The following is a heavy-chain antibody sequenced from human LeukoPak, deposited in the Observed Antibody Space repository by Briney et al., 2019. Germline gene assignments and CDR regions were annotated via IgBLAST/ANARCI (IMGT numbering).Heavy chain of an antibody. CDR2: IFTTGTT. J-gene: IGHJ6*03. D-gene: IGHD3-3*02. CDR1: GASVSDYD. CDR3: ARASDSIFSYYYHMDL. V-gene: IGHV4-4*07. Sequence: SETLSLTCTVSGASVSDYDWSWVRQPAGKGLEWIGRIFTTGTTDYNPSLKSRVTMSRDRSKNQLFLPLSSVTAADTAVYYCARASDSIFSYYYHMDLWGKGITVTVSS.